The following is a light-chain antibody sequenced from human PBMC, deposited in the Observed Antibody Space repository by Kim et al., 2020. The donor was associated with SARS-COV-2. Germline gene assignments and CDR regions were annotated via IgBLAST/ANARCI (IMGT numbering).Light chain of an antibody. V-gene: IGLV1-44*01. CDR2: TNN. CDR1: TSNIETNT. Sequence: QRVSISCSGGTSNIETNTVNWYQQLPGAAPKLLIHTNNHRPSGVPDRFSGSRFGTSASLTISGLQSEDEADYFCAAWEDSPGGYVVFGGGTQLTVL. J-gene: IGLJ2*01. CDR3: AAWEDSPGGYVV.